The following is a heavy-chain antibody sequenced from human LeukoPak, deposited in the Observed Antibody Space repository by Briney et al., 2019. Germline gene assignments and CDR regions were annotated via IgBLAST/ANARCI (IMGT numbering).Heavy chain of an antibody. CDR1: GFSFSTYA. V-gene: IGHV3-64*01. CDR2: ISSDGGIT. Sequence: TGGSLTHPCDASGFSFSTYAMHWVRQAPGKGLEYVSAISSDGGITYYANSVEGRFTISRDNSKNTLYLQMGSLRAEDMAVYFCARGYYDSDGYSFDYLGQGTLLSVSS. D-gene: IGHD3-22*01. CDR3: ARGYYDSDGYSFDY. J-gene: IGHJ4*02.